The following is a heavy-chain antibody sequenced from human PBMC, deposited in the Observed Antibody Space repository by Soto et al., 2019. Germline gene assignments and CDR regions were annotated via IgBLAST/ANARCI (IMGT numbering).Heavy chain of an antibody. CDR1: GGSFSSYY. J-gene: IGHJ5*02. D-gene: IGHD5-12*01. V-gene: IGHV4-34*01. CDR3: ARQGYSGYDSTATNWFDP. CDR2: INHSGST. Sequence: SETLSLTCAVYGGSFSSYYWSWIRPPPGKGLEWIGKINHSGSTNYNPSLKSRVTISVDTSKNQCSLKLSSVTAADTAVYYCARQGYSGYDSTATNWFDPAGQLTLVTVSS.